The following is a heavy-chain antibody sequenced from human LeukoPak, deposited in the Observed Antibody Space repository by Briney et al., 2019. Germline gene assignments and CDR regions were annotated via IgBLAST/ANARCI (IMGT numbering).Heavy chain of an antibody. J-gene: IGHJ4*02. V-gene: IGHV4-34*01. Sequence: SETLSLTCAVYGGSFSGYYWSWIRQPPGKGLEWLGEINHSGSTNYNPSLKSRVTISVDTSKNQFSLKLSSVTAADTAVYYCARARRGYSYTPFDYWGQGTLVTVSS. D-gene: IGHD5-18*01. CDR2: INHSGST. CDR1: GGSFSGYY. CDR3: ARARRGYSYTPFDY.